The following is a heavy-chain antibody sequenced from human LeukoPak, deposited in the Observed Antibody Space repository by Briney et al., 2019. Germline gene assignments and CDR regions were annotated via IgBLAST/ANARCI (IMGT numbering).Heavy chain of an antibody. Sequence: KSSQTLSLTCTVSGGSISSGGYYWSWIRQHPGKGLEWIGYIYYSGSTYYNPSLKSRVTISVDTSKNQFSLKLCSVTAADTAVYYCARETVTTFNWYFDLWGRGTLVTVSS. CDR2: IYYSGST. CDR3: ARETVTTFNWYFDL. V-gene: IGHV4-31*03. CDR1: GGSISSGGYY. D-gene: IGHD4-11*01. J-gene: IGHJ2*01.